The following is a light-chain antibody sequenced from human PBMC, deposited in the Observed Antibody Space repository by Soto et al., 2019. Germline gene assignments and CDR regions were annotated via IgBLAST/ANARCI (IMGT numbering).Light chain of an antibody. V-gene: IGKV3-20*01. CDR3: QQYGSSPPWT. CDR1: QSVSSSY. J-gene: IGKJ1*01. CDR2: SAS. Sequence: ESVLTQSPGTLSLSPGERATLSCRASQSVSSSYLAWYQQKPGQAPRPLIYSASDRVPGIPDRFSGSGSGTDFTLTISRLEPEDFAVYYCQQYGSSPPWTFGQGTKVDIK.